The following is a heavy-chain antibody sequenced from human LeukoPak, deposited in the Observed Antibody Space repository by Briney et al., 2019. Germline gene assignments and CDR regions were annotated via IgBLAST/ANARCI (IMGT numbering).Heavy chain of an antibody. V-gene: IGHV4-59*01. CDR2: ISYSGST. CDR1: GGSISTYY. J-gene: IGHJ6*02. Sequence: SETLSLTCTFSGGSISTYYWSWIRQPPGKGLEWIGDISYSGSTNYNPSLKSRVTISVDTSKNQFSLKLSSVTAADTAVYYCARLGGSGKAYYKYGMDVWGQGTTVTVSS. CDR3: ARLGGSGKAYYKYGMDV. D-gene: IGHD6-25*01.